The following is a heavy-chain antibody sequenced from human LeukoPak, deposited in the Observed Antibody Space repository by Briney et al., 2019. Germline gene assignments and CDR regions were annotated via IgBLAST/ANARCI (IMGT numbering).Heavy chain of an antibody. V-gene: IGHV4-59*08. CDR1: GDSISSYY. CDR2: IYYSGGT. CDR3: ARQSTTVTSRFDY. Sequence: PSETPSLTCTVSGDSISSYYWSWIRQPPGKGLGWIGYIYYSGGTNYNPYLKSTVTISVDTSKNKLSLKLSSVTAADTAVYYCARQSTTVTSRFDYWGQGTLVTVSS. J-gene: IGHJ4*02. D-gene: IGHD4-17*01.